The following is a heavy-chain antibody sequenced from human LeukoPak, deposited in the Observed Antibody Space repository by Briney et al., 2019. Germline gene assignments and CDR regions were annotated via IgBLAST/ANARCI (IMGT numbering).Heavy chain of an antibody. CDR2: ISSSSTI. CDR1: GFTFSDYY. V-gene: IGHV3-69-1*01. CDR3: ARGYDFWSGWDV. J-gene: IGHJ6*04. D-gene: IGHD3-3*01. Sequence: GGSLRLSCVVSGFTFSDYYMSWIRQAPGKGLEWVSYISSSSTIYNADSVKGRFTISRDNAKNSLYLQMDSLRAEDTAVYYCARGYDFWSGWDVWGKGTTVTVSS.